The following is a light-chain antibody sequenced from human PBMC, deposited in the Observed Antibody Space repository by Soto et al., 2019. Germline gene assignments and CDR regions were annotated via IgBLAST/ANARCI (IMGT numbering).Light chain of an antibody. CDR2: EVT. J-gene: IGLJ2*01. CDR1: SSDVGGYNF. CDR3: SSYTSRNTLA. Sequence: QSALTQPASVSGSPGQSITISCTGTSSDVGGYNFVSWYQQHPGKPPKLMIYEVTDRPSGVSNRFSGSKSGSTASLTISGLQAEDEADYYCSSYTSRNTLAFGGGTKLTVL. V-gene: IGLV2-14*01.